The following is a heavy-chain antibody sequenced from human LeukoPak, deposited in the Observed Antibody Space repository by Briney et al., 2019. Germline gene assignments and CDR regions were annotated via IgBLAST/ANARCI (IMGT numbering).Heavy chain of an antibody. Sequence: PSETLSLTCTVSGGSISSYYWSWIRQPPGKGLEWIGYIYYSGSTNYNPSLKSRVTISVDTSKNQFSLKLSSVTAADTAVYYCVTVLGSSCGGSCYIFDYWGQGTLVTVSS. J-gene: IGHJ4*02. CDR2: IYYSGST. D-gene: IGHD2-15*01. V-gene: IGHV4-59*01. CDR3: VTVLGSSCGGSCYIFDY. CDR1: GGSISSYY.